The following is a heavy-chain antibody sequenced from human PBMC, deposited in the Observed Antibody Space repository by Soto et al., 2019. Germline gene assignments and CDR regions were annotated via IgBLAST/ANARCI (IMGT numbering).Heavy chain of an antibody. Sequence: GASVKVSCKASGYTLTEFSMHWVRQAPGGGLEWLGGFDPRKGETIYAQKFQGRVAMTEDTSTDTAYMELSRLRSDDTAVYYCATDSDATGYALRDFDIWGQGTMVTVS. J-gene: IGHJ3*02. CDR2: FDPRKGET. V-gene: IGHV1-24*01. CDR1: GYTLTEFS. D-gene: IGHD2-2*01. CDR3: ATDSDATGYALRDFDI.